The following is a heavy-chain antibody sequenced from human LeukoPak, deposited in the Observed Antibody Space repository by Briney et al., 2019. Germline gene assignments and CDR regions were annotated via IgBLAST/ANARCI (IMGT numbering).Heavy chain of an antibody. Sequence: PGGSLRLSCAASGFTFSSHWMSWVRQAPGKGLEWVANIKGDGSEKSYVDSVKGRFTISRDNAKNSLYLQMNSLRAEDTAVYYCARDWSDAYQVSIDLWGQGTLVTVSS. D-gene: IGHD2-2*01. CDR1: GFTFSSHW. CDR3: ARDWSDAYQVSIDL. CDR2: IKGDGSEK. J-gene: IGHJ5*02. V-gene: IGHV3-7*01.